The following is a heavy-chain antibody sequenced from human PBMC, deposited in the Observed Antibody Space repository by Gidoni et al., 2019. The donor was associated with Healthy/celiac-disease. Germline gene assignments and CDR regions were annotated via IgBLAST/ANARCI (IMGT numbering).Heavy chain of an antibody. Sequence: QVQLVESGGGVVQPGRSLRPSCAASGFTFSSYGMHWVRQAPGKGLEWVAVIWYDGSNKYYADSVKGRFTISRDNSKNTLYLQMNSLRAEDTAVYYCARGWDYDSSGYYYVADYWGQGTLVTVSS. CDR2: IWYDGSNK. V-gene: IGHV3-33*08. D-gene: IGHD3-22*01. CDR3: ARGWDYDSSGYYYVADY. CDR1: GFTFSSYG. J-gene: IGHJ4*02.